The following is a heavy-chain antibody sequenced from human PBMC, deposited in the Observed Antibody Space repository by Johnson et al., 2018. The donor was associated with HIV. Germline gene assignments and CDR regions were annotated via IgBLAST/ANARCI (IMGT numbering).Heavy chain of an antibody. D-gene: IGHD2-21*02. V-gene: IGHV3-11*04. CDR1: GFTFSDYY. CDR2: ISSRGSII. J-gene: IGHJ3*02. Sequence: QVTLVESGGGLVKPGGSLRLSCAASGFTFSDYYMSWIRQAPGNGLEWVSDISSRGSIIYYADSVKGRFTISRDNAENSLYLQMNNLRAEDTAVYYCGRHRDDAFDIWGQGTMVTVSS. CDR3: GRHRDDAFDI.